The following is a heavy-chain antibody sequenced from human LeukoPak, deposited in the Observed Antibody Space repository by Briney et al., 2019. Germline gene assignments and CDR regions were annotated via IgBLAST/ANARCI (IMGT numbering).Heavy chain of an antibody. V-gene: IGHV1-46*01. CDR3: ARGSGVGDFLSWFDP. Sequence: GASVKVSCKASGYTFSTYYMHWVRQAPGQGLEWMGVSNPTGGRTTYAQKFQGRVTMTTDTSTSTAYMELRRLRSDDTAVYYCARGSGVGDFLSWFDPWGQGTLVTVSS. J-gene: IGHJ5*02. D-gene: IGHD4-17*01. CDR2: SNPTGGRT. CDR1: GYTFSTYY.